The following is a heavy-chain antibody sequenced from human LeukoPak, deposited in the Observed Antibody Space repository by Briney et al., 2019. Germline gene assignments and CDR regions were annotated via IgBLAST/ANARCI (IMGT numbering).Heavy chain of an antibody. CDR2: IDPSDSYT. V-gene: IGHV5-10-1*01. D-gene: IGHD2-15*01. J-gene: IGHJ4*02. CDR3: ARHIYCSGGSCYYYFADY. CDR1: GYSFTNYW. Sequence: GESLKISCKGSGYSFTNYWISWVRRMPGEGLEWMGRIDPSDSYTNYSPSFQGHVTISADKSISTSYLQWSSLKASDTAIYYCARHIYCSGGSCYYYFADYWGQGTLVTVSS.